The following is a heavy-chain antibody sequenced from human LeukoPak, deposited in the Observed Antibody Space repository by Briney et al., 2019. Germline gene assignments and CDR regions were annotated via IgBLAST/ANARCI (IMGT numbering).Heavy chain of an antibody. J-gene: IGHJ4*02. CDR2: IYHSGMT. CDR1: GGSISSPNW. CDR3: ARDLVENSRGHDF. V-gene: IGHV4-4*02. D-gene: IGHD2-15*01. Sequence: PSETLSLTCAVSGGSISSPNWWSWVRQPPGNGLEWIGEIYHSGMTNYKTSLKSRVTISVDESKNQFSLKLSSVTAADTAVYYCARDLVENSRGHDFWGQGILVIVSS.